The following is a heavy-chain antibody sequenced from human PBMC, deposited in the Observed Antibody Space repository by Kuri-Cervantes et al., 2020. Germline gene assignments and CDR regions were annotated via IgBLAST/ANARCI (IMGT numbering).Heavy chain of an antibody. CDR1: GFTVSSNY. Sequence: GESLKISCAASGFTVSSNYMSWVRQAPGKGLEWVSVIYSGGSTYYADSVKGRFTISRDNSKNTLYLQMNSLRAEDTAVYYCAKEKAAVGIGAFDIWGQGTMVTVSS. J-gene: IGHJ3*02. CDR3: AKEKAAVGIGAFDI. D-gene: IGHD6-13*01. CDR2: IYSGGST. V-gene: IGHV3-53*01.